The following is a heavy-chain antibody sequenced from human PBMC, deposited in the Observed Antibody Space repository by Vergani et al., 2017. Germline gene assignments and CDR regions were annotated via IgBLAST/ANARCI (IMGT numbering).Heavy chain of an antibody. Sequence: QVQLVESGGGVVQPGGSLRLSCAASGFTFSSYGMHWVRQAPGKGLEWVAFIQYDGSNKYYADSVKGRFTISRDNSKNTLYLQMNSLRTEDTAVYYCAKELGSSTWWGWFDPWGQGTLVTVSS. CDR3: AKELGSSTWWGWFDP. J-gene: IGHJ5*02. CDR2: IQYDGSNK. D-gene: IGHD6-13*01. V-gene: IGHV3-30*02. CDR1: GFTFSSYG.